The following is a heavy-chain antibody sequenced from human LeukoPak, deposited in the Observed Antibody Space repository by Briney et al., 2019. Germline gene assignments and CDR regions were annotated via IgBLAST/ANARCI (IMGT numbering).Heavy chain of an antibody. J-gene: IGHJ6*02. CDR3: GLALSYYYYGMDV. CDR1: GGTFSSYA. CDR2: IIPIFGTA. V-gene: IGHV1-69*13. Sequence: SVKVSCKASGGTFSSYAISWVQQAPGQGLEWMGGIIPIFGTANYAQKFQGRVTITAHESTSTAYMELSSLRSEGTAVYYCGLALSYYYYGMDVWGQGTTVTVSS.